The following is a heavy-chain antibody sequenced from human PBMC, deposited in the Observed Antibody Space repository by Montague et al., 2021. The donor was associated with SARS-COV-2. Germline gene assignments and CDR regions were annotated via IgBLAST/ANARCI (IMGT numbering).Heavy chain of an antibody. J-gene: IGHJ4*02. CDR2: VLYTGVT. CDR1: GGSVRSGSYY. V-gene: IGHV4-61*01. Sequence: SKTLSLTCSVSGGSVRSGSYYWSWIRQPPGKGLQWIGNVLYTGVTSFNPSLKSRLTMSVDSSKNEFSLNLRSVTAADTAVYYCAMTAVIRYQYYFDNWGQGTVVAVSS. CDR3: AMTAVIRYQYYFDN. D-gene: IGHD3-16*02.